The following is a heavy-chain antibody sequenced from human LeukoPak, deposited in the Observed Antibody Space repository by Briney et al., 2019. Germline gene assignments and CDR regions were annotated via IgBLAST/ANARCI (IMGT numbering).Heavy chain of an antibody. D-gene: IGHD3-10*01. CDR1: GDSVSSNSAA. J-gene: IGHJ5*02. V-gene: IGHV6-1*01. CDR3: AREPSYMVRGVNWFDP. CDR2: TYYRSKWYN. Sequence: SQTLSLTCAISGDSVSSNSAAWNWIRQSPSRGLEWLGRTYYRSKWYNDYAVSVKSRITINPDTSKNQFSLQLNSVTPEDTAVYYCAREPSYMVRGVNWFDPWGQGTLVTVSS.